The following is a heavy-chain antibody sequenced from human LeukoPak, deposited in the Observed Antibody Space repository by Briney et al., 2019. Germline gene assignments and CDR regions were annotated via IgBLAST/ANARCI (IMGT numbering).Heavy chain of an antibody. V-gene: IGHV4-59*01. CDR1: GGSISSYY. CDR2: IYYSGST. D-gene: IGHD3-22*01. CDR3: ARGFYDSSGYYYYFDY. Sequence: SETLSLTCTVSGGSISSYYWSWIRQPPGKGLEWIGYIYYSGSTNYNPSLKSRVTISVDTSKNQFSLKLSSVTAANTAVYYCARGFYDSSGYYYYFDYWGQGTLVTVSS. J-gene: IGHJ4*02.